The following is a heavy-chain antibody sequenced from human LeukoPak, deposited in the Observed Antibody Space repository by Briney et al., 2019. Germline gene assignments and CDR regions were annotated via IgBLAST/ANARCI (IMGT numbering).Heavy chain of an antibody. J-gene: IGHJ4*02. D-gene: IGHD5-24*01. Sequence: GGSLRLSCAGSGFTFSDYWIDWVRQAPGKGLEWVANINQDGSRNTYLESVMGRFTISRDNAKNSLYLQMSHLRVEDTAVYYCARNRGWQQFDYWGQGTLVIVSS. CDR1: GFTFSDYW. CDR3: ARNRGWQQFDY. CDR2: INQDGSRN. V-gene: IGHV3-7*01.